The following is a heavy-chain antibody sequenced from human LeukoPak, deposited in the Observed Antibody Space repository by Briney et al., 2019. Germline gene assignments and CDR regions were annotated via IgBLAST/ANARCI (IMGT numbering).Heavy chain of an antibody. J-gene: IGHJ4*02. Sequence: SETLSLTCTVSGVSISSSNSYWGWIRQPPGKGLEWIASIYYTGNTYYNTSLKSRVTISVDTSKNQFSLKLSSVTAADTAVYYCARGDIYCSGGSCYDWGQGTLVTVSS. V-gene: IGHV4-39*07. D-gene: IGHD2-15*01. CDR3: ARGDIYCSGGSCYD. CDR1: GVSISSSNSY. CDR2: IYYTGNT.